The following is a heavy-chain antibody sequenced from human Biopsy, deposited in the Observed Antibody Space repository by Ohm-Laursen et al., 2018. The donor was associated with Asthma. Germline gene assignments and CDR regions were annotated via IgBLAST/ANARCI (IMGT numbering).Heavy chain of an antibody. CDR1: GFTFSSSA. Sequence: SLRLSCTASGFTFSSSAMSWVRQAPGKGLERVSAITGSGGTTYYADSVRGRFTISRDNSKSTLFLQMDSLSAEDTAVYYCAKDFRGTAVAGDRGFDYWGQGTLVTVSS. D-gene: IGHD6-19*01. CDR3: AKDFRGTAVAGDRGFDY. J-gene: IGHJ4*02. V-gene: IGHV3-23*01. CDR2: ITGSGGTT.